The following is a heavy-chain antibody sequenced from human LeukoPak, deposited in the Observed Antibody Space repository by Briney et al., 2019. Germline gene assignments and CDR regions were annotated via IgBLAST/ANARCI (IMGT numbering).Heavy chain of an antibody. J-gene: IGHJ6*03. CDR2: INPNSGGT. CDR1: GYTFTDYY. D-gene: IGHD3-10*01. CDR3: ASARGFGELFGGNYYYYYYMDV. V-gene: IGHV1-2*02. Sequence: ASVKVSCKASGYTFTDYYMHWVRQAPGQGLEWMGWINPNSGGTNYAQKFQGRVTMTRDKSISTAYMEPYSLRSDDTAVYYCASARGFGELFGGNYYYYYYMDVWGKGTTVTISS.